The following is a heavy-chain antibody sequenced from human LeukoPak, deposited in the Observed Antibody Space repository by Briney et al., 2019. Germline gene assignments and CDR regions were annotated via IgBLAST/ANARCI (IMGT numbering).Heavy chain of an antibody. D-gene: IGHD3-22*01. V-gene: IGHV3-30*02. Sequence: GGSLRLSCAASGFIFSSYGMHWVRQAPGKGLEWVAFMRSDGSDKYYADSVKGRFTISRDSSKNTLYLQMNSLRAEDTAVYYCAKHDSSSYYWGQGTLVTVSS. CDR1: GFIFSSYG. J-gene: IGHJ4*02. CDR3: AKHDSSSYY. CDR2: MRSDGSDK.